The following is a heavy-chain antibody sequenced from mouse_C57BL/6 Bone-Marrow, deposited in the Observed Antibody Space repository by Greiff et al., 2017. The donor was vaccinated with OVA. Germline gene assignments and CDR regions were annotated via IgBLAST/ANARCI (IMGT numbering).Heavy chain of an antibody. CDR3: ENHYGSSYGFAY. CDR1: GYSITSYY. V-gene: IGHV3-8*01. J-gene: IGHJ3*01. D-gene: IGHD1-1*01. Sequence: EVKLMESGPGLAKPSQTLSLTCSVTGYSITSYYWNWIRKFPGNKLEYMGYISYSGSTYYNPSLKSRISITRDTSKNQYYLQLNSVTTEDTATYYCENHYGSSYGFAYWGQGTLVTVSA. CDR2: ISYSGST.